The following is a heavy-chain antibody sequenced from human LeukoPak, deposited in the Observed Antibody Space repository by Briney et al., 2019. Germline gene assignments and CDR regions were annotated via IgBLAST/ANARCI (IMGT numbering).Heavy chain of an antibody. V-gene: IGHV4-4*07. CDR1: GGSISSYY. J-gene: IGHJ4*02. CDR3: ARDNSGSYWGRGDFDY. D-gene: IGHD1-26*01. CDR2: IYTSGST. Sequence: PSETLSLTCTVSGGSISSYYWSWIRQPAGKGLEWIGRIYTSGSTNYNPSLKSRVTISVDTSKNQFSLKLSSVTAADTAVYYCARDNSGSYWGRGDFDYWGQGTLVTVSS.